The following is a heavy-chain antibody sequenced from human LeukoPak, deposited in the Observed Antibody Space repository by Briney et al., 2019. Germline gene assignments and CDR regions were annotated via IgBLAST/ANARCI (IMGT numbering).Heavy chain of an antibody. D-gene: IGHD4-17*01. V-gene: IGHV1-18*01. CDR2: ISAYNGNT. CDR3: ARAPYGDYLGAFDI. CDR1: GYTFTSHG. Sequence: GASAKVSCKASGYTFTSHGISWVRQAPGQGLEWMGWISAYNGNTNYAQKLQGRVTMTTDTSTSTAYMEMRSLRSDDTAVYYCARAPYGDYLGAFDIWGQGTMVTASS. J-gene: IGHJ3*02.